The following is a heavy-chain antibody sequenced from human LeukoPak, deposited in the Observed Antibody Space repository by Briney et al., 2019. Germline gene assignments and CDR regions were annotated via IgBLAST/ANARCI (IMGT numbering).Heavy chain of an antibody. V-gene: IGHV3-20*04. D-gene: IGHD3-3*01. Sequence: GGSLRLSCAASGFTVSSNYMSRVRQAPGKGLEWVSSINGNGGSTAYADSVKGRFTISRDNAKNSLYLQMNSLRAEDTALYYCARHDFWSGFKGGDYWGQGTLVTVSS. CDR3: ARHDFWSGFKGGDY. CDR2: INGNGGST. CDR1: GFTVSSNY. J-gene: IGHJ4*02.